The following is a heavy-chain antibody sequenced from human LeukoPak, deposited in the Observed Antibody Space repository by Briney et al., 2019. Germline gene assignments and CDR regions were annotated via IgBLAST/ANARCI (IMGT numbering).Heavy chain of an antibody. CDR3: ARGDIDSSGYYLNWIDP. V-gene: IGHV1-18*01. Sequence: ASVKVSCKASGYTFTSYGIIWVRQAPGGGREGMGWINTYSHDPNYAKKFQGRVAMTTDTSTRTAYMELRSLTSDDTAMYYCARGDIDSSGYYLNWIDPWGQGTLVTVSS. CDR2: INTYSHDP. CDR1: GYTFTSYG. D-gene: IGHD3-22*01. J-gene: IGHJ5*02.